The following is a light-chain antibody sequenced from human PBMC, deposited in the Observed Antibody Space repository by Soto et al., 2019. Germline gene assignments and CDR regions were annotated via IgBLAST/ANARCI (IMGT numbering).Light chain of an antibody. CDR3: QQYNNWSGT. CDR1: KSVSSN. J-gene: IGKJ1*01. V-gene: IGKV3-15*01. Sequence: EIVMTQSPATLSVYPGERATLSCRASKSVSSNLAWYQQKPGQAPRLLIYGASTRATGIPARFSGSGSGTEFTLTISSLQSEYFAVYYCQQYNNWSGTFGQGTKVEIK. CDR2: GAS.